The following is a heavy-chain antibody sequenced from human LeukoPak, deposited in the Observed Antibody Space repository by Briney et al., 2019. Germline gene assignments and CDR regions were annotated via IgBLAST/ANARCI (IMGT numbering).Heavy chain of an antibody. CDR2: INPNSGGT. CDR3: ARPYSGNGWAAFDI. Sequence: EASVKVSCKASGYTFTGYYMHWVRQAPGQGLEWMGWINPNSGGTNYAQKFQGRVTMTRDTSISTAYMELSRLRSDDTAVYYCARPYSGNGWAAFDIWGQGTMVTVSS. V-gene: IGHV1-2*02. CDR1: GYTFTGYY. J-gene: IGHJ3*02. D-gene: IGHD1-26*01.